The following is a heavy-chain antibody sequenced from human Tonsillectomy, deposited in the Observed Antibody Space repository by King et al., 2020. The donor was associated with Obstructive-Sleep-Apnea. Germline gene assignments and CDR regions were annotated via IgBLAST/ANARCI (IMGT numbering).Heavy chain of an antibody. J-gene: IGHJ4*02. Sequence: VQLVESGAEVKKPGASVKVSCKASGYTFTGYYMHWVRQAPGQGLEWRVWINPNSGGTNYAQKFQGWVTMTRETSIRTAYMELSRLGSDDTAVYYCARVGGGDCYDYWGQGTLVTVSS. CDR2: INPNSGGT. V-gene: IGHV1-2*04. D-gene: IGHD2-21*01. CDR1: GYTFTGYY. CDR3: ARVGGGDCYDY.